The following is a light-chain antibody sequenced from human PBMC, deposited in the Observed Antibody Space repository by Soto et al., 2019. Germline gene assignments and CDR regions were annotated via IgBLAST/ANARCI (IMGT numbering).Light chain of an antibody. V-gene: IGLV7-43*01. CDR2: DTN. Sequence: QAVVTQEPSLTVSPGGTVTLTCTSSTGAVTSGYFPTWFQQKPGQGTRALIYDTNKKRSWTPARFSGSLLRGKAALTLSGVQPEDEAEYYCLLYYDGAYVFGTGTKLTVL. CDR1: TGAVTSGYF. CDR3: LLYYDGAYV. J-gene: IGLJ1*01.